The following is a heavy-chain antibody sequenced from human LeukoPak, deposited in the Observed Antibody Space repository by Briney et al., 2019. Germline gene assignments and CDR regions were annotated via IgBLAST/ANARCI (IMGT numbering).Heavy chain of an antibody. J-gene: IGHJ6*02. Sequence: SETLSLTCAVYGGSFSGXXWSWIRQPPGKGLEXXXXXXXXXSTXYNXXXXXXXTIXVDXXKNQFSLKLSSVTAADTAVYYCARXWKVRQKRGDYYYGMDVWGQGTTVTVSS. V-gene: IGHV4-34*01. CDR3: ARXWKVRQKRGDYYYGMDV. CDR2: XXXXXST. CDR1: GGSFSGXX. D-gene: IGHD3-10*01.